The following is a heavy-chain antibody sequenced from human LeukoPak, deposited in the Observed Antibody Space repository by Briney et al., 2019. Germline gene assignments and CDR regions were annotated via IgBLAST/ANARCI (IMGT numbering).Heavy chain of an antibody. D-gene: IGHD6-19*01. CDR2: IYHSGRT. CDR1: GGSISSGGYS. V-gene: IGHV4-30-2*01. CDR3: ARGAGWYDY. J-gene: IGHJ4*02. Sequence: PSETLSLTCAVSGGSISSGGYSWGWIRQPPGKGLEWIGYIYHSGRTYYNPSLNSRVTISVDGTNHQFSLQLSSVTAADTAVYYCARGAGWYDYWGQGTLVTVSS.